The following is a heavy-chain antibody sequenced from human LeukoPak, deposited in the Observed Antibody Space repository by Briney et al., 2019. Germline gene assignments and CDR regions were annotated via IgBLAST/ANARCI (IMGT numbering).Heavy chain of an antibody. J-gene: IGHJ6*03. CDR3: ARDVYDSSGYYPNYYYYYMDV. CDR1: GYTFTSYG. D-gene: IGHD3-22*01. CDR2: ISAYNGNT. V-gene: IGHV1-18*01. Sequence: ASVKVSCKASGYTFTSYGISWVRQAPGQGLEWMGWISAYNGNTKYAQKLQGRVTMTTDTSTSTAYMEPRSLRSDDTAVYYCARDVYDSSGYYPNYYYYYMDVWGKGTTVTVSS.